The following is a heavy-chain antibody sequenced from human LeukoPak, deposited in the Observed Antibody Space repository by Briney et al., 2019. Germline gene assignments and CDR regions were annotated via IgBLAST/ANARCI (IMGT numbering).Heavy chain of an antibody. D-gene: IGHD6-6*01. CDR2: INPNSGDS. J-gene: IGHJ6*02. CDR1: GYTLTGYY. CDR3: AGVRPGRGMDV. Sequence: VASVTVSFMASGYTLTGYYMHGVRPPPGQGGKCMGWINPNSGDSIYSQKFQGRVTMTRDTSISAAYMELSRLRSDDTAVYYCAGVRPGRGMDVGGQGNTVTVS. V-gene: IGHV1-2*02.